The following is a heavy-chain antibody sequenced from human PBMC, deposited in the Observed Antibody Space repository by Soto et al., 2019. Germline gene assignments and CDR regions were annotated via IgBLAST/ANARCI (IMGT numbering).Heavy chain of an antibody. V-gene: IGHV3-23*01. Sequence: EVQLLESGGGLVQPGGSLRLSCAASGFTFSSYAMNWVRQAPGKGLEWVSVISGSGGSTYYADSVKGRFTNSRDNSKIALYLQMNSLRAEDTAVYYCARRSSGWYFDYWGQGTLVTVSS. CDR3: ARRSSGWYFDY. D-gene: IGHD6-19*01. CDR2: ISGSGGST. CDR1: GFTFSSYA. J-gene: IGHJ4*02.